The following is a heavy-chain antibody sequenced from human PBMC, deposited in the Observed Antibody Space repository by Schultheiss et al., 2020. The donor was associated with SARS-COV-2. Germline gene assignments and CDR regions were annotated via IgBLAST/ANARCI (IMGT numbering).Heavy chain of an antibody. CDR2: ISSNGGST. CDR1: GFTFSSYA. J-gene: IGHJ4*02. CDR3: ARGGGGSYYLHFDY. Sequence: GGSLRLSCAASGFTFSSYAMHWVRQAPGKGLEYVSAISSNGGSTYYADSVKGRFTISRDNSKNTLYLQMNSLRAEDTAVYFCARGGGGSYYLHFDYWGQGTLVTVSS. V-gene: IGHV3-64*04. D-gene: IGHD1-26*01.